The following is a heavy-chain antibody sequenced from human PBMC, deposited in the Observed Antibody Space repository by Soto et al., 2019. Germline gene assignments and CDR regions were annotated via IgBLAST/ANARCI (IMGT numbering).Heavy chain of an antibody. CDR1: GFTFSSYT. Sequence: QVQLVESGGGVVQPGRSLRLSCAASGFTFSSYTMNWVRQAPGKGLEWVALISYDGSNKYYADSVKGRFTISRDNSKNTLFLQMYSLRAEDTAVYYCARGAGIAVAGTSFDYWGQGTLVTVSS. D-gene: IGHD6-19*01. V-gene: IGHV3-30-3*01. CDR2: ISYDGSNK. J-gene: IGHJ4*02. CDR3: ARGAGIAVAGTSFDY.